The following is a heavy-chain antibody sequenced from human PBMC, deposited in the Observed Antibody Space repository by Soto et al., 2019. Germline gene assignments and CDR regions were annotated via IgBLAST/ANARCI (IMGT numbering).Heavy chain of an antibody. Sequence: PGGSLRLSCAASGFTFSSYAMHWVRQAPGKGLEWVAVMSYDGSNKYYADSVKGRFTISRDNAKNSLYLQMNSLRAEDTAVYYCAGLDTSMVKTPGYWGQGTLVTVSS. CDR3: AGLDTSMVKTPGY. CDR1: GFTFSSYA. D-gene: IGHD5-18*01. V-gene: IGHV3-30-3*01. J-gene: IGHJ4*02. CDR2: MSYDGSNK.